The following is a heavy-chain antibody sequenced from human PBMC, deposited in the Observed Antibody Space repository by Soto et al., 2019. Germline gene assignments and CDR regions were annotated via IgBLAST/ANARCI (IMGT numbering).Heavy chain of an antibody. Sequence: QVQLVQSGAEVKKPGASVKVPCQTSGYTLSAYYFTWVRQAAGQGPEWMGWLNPRNGQTGYVQKFRGRVTMTRDTSIATVYLELSRLTSEDTAIYFWARETDTSMVDDWGQGTLVTVAS. CDR1: GYTLSAYY. D-gene: IGHD5-18*01. CDR3: ARETDTSMVDD. CDR2: LNPRNGQT. V-gene: IGHV1-8*01. J-gene: IGHJ4*02.